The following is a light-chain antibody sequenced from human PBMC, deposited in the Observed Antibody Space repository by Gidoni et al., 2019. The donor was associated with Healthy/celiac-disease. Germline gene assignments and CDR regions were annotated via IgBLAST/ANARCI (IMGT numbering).Light chain of an antibody. CDR2: AAS. CDR3: PQSYSTPWSGTQIT. CDR1: QSISSY. J-gene: IGKJ5*01. Sequence: DIQMTQCPSSLSASVGDRVTITCRASQSISSYLNWYQQTPGKAPQLLIYAASSLQSGVTSRFSGSGSGTDLTLTISSLQPEEFATYYCPQSYSTPWSGTQITFGQGTRLEIK. V-gene: IGKV1-39*01.